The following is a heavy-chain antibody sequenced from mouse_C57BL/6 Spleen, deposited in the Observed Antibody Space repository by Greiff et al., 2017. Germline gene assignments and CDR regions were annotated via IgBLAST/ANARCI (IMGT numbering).Heavy chain of an antibody. V-gene: IGHV1-15*01. J-gene: IGHJ4*01. Sequence: QVQLQQSGAELVRPGASVTLSCKASGYTFTDYEMHRVKQTPVHGLEWIGAIDPETGGTAYNQKFKGKAILTADKSSSTAYMELRSLTSEDSAVYYCTRSGYFAMDYWGQGTSVTVSS. CDR3: TRSGYFAMDY. CDR1: GYTFTDYE. D-gene: IGHD1-3*01. CDR2: IDPETGGT.